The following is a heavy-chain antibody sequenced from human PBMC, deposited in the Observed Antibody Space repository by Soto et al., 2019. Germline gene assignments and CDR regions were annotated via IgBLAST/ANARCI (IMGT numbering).Heavy chain of an antibody. V-gene: IGHV3-30*04. J-gene: IGHJ6*02. CDR1: KFTFRTYV. D-gene: IGHD3-22*01. CDR2: ISFDGSNK. CDR3: AREMIPMIMGGMSAMDV. Sequence: QVQLVESGGGVVQPERSQRLSCAASKFTFRTYVMHWVRQAPGKGLEWVALISFDGSNKYYADSVKGGFTISRDNSKNTRYLQMNSQKPEDTAVYYCAREMIPMIMGGMSAMDVWGQGTTVTVSS.